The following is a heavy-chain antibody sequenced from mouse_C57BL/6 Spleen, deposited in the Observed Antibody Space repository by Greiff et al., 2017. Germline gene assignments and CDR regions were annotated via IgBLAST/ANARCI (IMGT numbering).Heavy chain of an antibody. Sequence: EVQLQESVAELVRPGASVKLSCTASGFNIKNTYMPWVKQRPEQGLEWLGRIDPANGNTKYAPKFQGKATITADTSSNTAYLQLSSLTSEDTAIYYCARYPPYYSNYYAMDYWGQGTSVTVSS. CDR1: GFNIKNTY. CDR2: IDPANGNT. V-gene: IGHV14-3*01. CDR3: ARYPPYYSNYYAMDY. J-gene: IGHJ4*01. D-gene: IGHD2-5*01.